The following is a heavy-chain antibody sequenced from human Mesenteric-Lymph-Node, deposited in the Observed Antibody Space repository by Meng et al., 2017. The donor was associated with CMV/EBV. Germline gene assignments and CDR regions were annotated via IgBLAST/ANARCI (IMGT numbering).Heavy chain of an antibody. J-gene: IGHJ6*02. V-gene: IGHV3-30*04. CDR1: EFTFSAYA. Sequence: GGSLRLSCAASEFTFSAYAMHWVRQAPGKGLEWVAVISYDGSNKYYADSVWGRFTISRDNSKSTLYLQMNSLTAGDTAVFYCARDSGARRGMDVWGQGTTVTVSS. CDR3: ARDSGARRGMDV. CDR2: ISYDGSNK.